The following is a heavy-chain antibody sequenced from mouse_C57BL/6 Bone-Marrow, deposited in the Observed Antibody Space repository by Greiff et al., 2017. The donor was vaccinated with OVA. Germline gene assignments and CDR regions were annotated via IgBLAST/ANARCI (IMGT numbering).Heavy chain of an antibody. Sequence: EVQLVESGGGLVQPGGSLKLSCAASGFTFSDYYMYWVRQTPEKRLEWVAYISNGGGSTYYPDTVKGRFTISRDNAKNTLYLQMSRLKSEDTAMYYCARHKSTYFDYWGQGTTLTVSS. J-gene: IGHJ2*01. CDR2: ISNGGGST. CDR1: GFTFSDYY. CDR3: ARHKSTYFDY. D-gene: IGHD5-1*01. V-gene: IGHV5-12*01.